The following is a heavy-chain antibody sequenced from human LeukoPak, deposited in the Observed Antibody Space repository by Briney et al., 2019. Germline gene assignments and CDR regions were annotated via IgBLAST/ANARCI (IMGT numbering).Heavy chain of an antibody. CDR3: ARGGEWLAPGAFDI. J-gene: IGHJ3*02. V-gene: IGHV4-30-4*01. CDR2: IYYSGST. CDR1: GGSISSGDYY. D-gene: IGHD6-19*01. Sequence: SETLSLTCTVSGGSISSGDYYWSWIRQPPGKGLEWIGYIYYSGSTYYNPSLKSRVTISVDTSKNQFSLKLSSVTAADTAVYYCARGGEWLAPGAFDIWGQGTMVTVSS.